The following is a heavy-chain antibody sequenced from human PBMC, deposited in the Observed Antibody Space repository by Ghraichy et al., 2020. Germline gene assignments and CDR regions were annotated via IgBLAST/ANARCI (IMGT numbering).Heavy chain of an antibody. Sequence: SETLSLTCTVSGGSITNHYWTWLRQPPGKGLEWIGYIYTSGNTNYNPSLKGRVAISLDTSKNQFSLTLNSVTAADTAVYYCARRGAGTGTSIAWLDPWGPGTLVTVSS. D-gene: IGHD6-19*01. CDR3: ARRGAGTGTSIAWLDP. J-gene: IGHJ5*02. V-gene: IGHV4-4*09. CDR2: IYTSGNT. CDR1: GGSITNHY.